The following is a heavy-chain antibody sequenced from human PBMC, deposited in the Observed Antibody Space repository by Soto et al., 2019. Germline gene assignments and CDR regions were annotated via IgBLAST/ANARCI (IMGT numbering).Heavy chain of an antibody. Sequence: QVQLVQSGAEVKKPGASVKVSCKASGYTFTSYGISWVRQAPGQGLESMGWISAYNGETNYAQKVQGRVTLTTDTSRSTAYMEVRSMRSDDTAVYYCARPQYSSGWYGTLDYWGQGTLVTVSS. D-gene: IGHD6-19*01. CDR2: ISAYNGET. CDR3: ARPQYSSGWYGTLDY. J-gene: IGHJ4*02. CDR1: GYTFTSYG. V-gene: IGHV1-18*01.